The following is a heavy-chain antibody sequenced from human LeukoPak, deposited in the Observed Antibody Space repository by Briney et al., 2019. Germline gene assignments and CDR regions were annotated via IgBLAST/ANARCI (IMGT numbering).Heavy chain of an antibody. J-gene: IGHJ6*02. CDR2: IYSDGRTT. CDR3: ARTVYTYYYDAMDV. Sequence: GGSLRLSCVASGFSVSDNYMNWVRQAPGKGLEWVSLIYSDGRTTFSADSVKGRFTISRDNSKNTLHLQMNSLRAEDTAVYYCARTVYTYYYDAMDVWGQGTTVTVSS. V-gene: IGHV3-66*01. D-gene: IGHD1-14*01. CDR1: GFSVSDNY.